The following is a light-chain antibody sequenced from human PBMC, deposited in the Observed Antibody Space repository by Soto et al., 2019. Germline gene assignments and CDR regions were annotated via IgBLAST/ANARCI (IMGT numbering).Light chain of an antibody. CDR1: SSNIAANS. J-gene: IGLJ1*01. Sequence: QSVLTQPPSVSAAPGQEVTISCSGSSSNIAANSVSWYQHLPGTAPKLLIYDSDRRPSGIPARFSGSKSGTSATLGITGLQTGDEADYYCGAWQISLTVDVFGSGTKVTVL. CDR3: GAWQISLTVDV. CDR2: DSD. V-gene: IGLV1-51*01.